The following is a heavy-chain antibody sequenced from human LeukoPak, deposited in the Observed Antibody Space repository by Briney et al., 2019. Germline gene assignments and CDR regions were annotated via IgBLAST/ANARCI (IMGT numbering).Heavy chain of an antibody. CDR3: ASLPWAAFDI. J-gene: IGHJ3*02. V-gene: IGHV3-48*01. Sequence: GGSLRPSCAASGFTFSSYSMNWVRQAPGKGLEWVSYISSSSSTIYYADSVKGRFTISRDNAKNSLYLQMNSLRAEDTAVYYCASLPWAAFDIWGQGTMVTVSS. CDR2: ISSSSSTI. CDR1: GFTFSSYS. D-gene: IGHD5/OR15-5a*01.